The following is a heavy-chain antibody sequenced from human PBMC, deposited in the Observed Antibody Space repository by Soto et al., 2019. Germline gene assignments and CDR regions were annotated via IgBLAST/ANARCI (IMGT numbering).Heavy chain of an antibody. J-gene: IGHJ4*02. CDR3: AGVPPPSITGTTVFDY. CDR1: GGTFSSYA. Sequence: QVQLVQSGAEVKKPGSSVKVSCKASGGTFSSYAISWVRQAPGQGLEWMGGIIPIFGTANYAQKFQGRVTITADESTSKAYMELSSLKSEDTAGYYCAGVPPPSITGTTVFDYWGQGTLVTVSS. V-gene: IGHV1-69*01. D-gene: IGHD1-7*01. CDR2: IIPIFGTA.